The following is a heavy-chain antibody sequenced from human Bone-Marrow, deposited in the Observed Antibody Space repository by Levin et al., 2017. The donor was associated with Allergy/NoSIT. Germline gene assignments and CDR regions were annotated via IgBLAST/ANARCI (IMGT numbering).Heavy chain of an antibody. CDR1: GYPFNGYY. D-gene: IGHD6-6*01. Sequence: ASVKVSCEASGYPFNGYYIHWVRQAPGQGLEWMGRISPNTGATDYAQKFQGRVVMTRNSMELTNLTSDDTAIYYCARGFPAWGLSSRPYYFDYWGQGTLVTVSS. CDR3: ARGFPAWGLSSRPYYFDY. CDR2: ISPNTGAT. J-gene: IGHJ4*02. V-gene: IGHV1-2*06.